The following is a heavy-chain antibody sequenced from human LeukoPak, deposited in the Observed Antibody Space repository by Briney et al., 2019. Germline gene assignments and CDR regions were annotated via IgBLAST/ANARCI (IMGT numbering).Heavy chain of an antibody. J-gene: IGHJ4*02. CDR1: GFXFSTYW. V-gene: IGHV3-74*01. Sequence: GGSLRLSCAASGFXFSTYWIHWVRQAPGKGLVWVSRINTDGGSTTYADSVKGRFTISRDNAKNMLYLQMNSLRAEDTAVYYCARAPYSSGSYYFDYWGQGTLVTVSS. CDR2: INTDGGST. CDR3: ARAPYSSGSYYFDY. D-gene: IGHD6-19*01.